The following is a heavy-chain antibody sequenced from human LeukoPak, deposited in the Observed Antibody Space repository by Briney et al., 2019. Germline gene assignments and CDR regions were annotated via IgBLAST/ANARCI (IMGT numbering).Heavy chain of an antibody. V-gene: IGHV3-23*01. CDR2: ISGSGGST. CDR1: GFTFSSYA. J-gene: IGHJ4*02. CDR3: ADDCSGGSCYPKGGNY. Sequence: GSLRLSCAASGFTFSSYAMSWVRQAPGKGLEWVSAISGSGGSTYYADSVKGRFTISRDNSKNTLYLQMNSLRAEDTAVYYCADDCSGGSCYPKGGNYWGQGTLVTVSS. D-gene: IGHD2-15*01.